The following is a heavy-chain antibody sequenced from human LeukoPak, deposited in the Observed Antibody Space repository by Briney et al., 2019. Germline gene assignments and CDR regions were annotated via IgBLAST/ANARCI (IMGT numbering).Heavy chain of an antibody. CDR2: IYYSGST. D-gene: IGHD3/OR15-3a*01. CDR3: ARSTYVFWSGYDY. J-gene: IGHJ4*02. Sequence: PSQTLSLTCIVSGGSISSTNYYWGWIRQPPGKGLEWIGTIYYSGSTYYNPSLKSRVSISADTSKNQFSLSLSSVTAADTAVYYCARSTYVFWSGYDYWGQGTLVTVSS. CDR1: GGSISSTNYY. V-gene: IGHV4-39*01.